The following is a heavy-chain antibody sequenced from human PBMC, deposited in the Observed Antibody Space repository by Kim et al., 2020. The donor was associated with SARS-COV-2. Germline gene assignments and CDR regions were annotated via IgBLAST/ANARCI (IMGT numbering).Heavy chain of an antibody. V-gene: IGHV4-34*01. Sequence: SETLSLTCAVYGGSFSGYYWSWIRQPPGKGLEWIGEINHSGSTNYNPSLKSRVTISVDTSKNQFSLKLSSVTAADTAVYYCARVGRIAAAGIPFDYWGQG. CDR3: ARVGRIAAAGIPFDY. D-gene: IGHD6-13*01. CDR2: INHSGST. J-gene: IGHJ4*02. CDR1: GGSFSGYY.